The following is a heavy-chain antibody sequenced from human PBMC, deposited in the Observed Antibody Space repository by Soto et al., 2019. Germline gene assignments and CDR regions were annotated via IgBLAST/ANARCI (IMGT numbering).Heavy chain of an antibody. V-gene: IGHV1-24*01. CDR1: GYTLTELS. CDR2: FDPEDGET. Sequence: ASVKVSCKVSGYTLTELSMHWVRQAPGEGLEWMGGFDPEDGETIYAQKFQGRVTMTEDTSTDTAYMELSSLRSEDTAVYYCATGSSSWYYFDYWGQGTLVTVSS. J-gene: IGHJ4*02. CDR3: ATGSSSWYYFDY. D-gene: IGHD6-13*01.